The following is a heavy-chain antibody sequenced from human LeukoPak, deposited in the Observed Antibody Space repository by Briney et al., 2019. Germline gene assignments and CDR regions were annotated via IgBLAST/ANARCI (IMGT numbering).Heavy chain of an antibody. CDR2: ISYDGSNK. Sequence: PGGSLRLSCAASGFTFSSYTMHWVRQPPGKGLEWVAVISYDGSNKYYADSVKGRFTISRDNSKNTLYLQMNSLRAEDTAVYYCAKVSVGLAAAGYIDYWGQGTLVTVSS. V-gene: IGHV3-30-3*02. CDR1: GFTFSSYT. J-gene: IGHJ4*02. D-gene: IGHD6-13*01. CDR3: AKVSVGLAAAGYIDY.